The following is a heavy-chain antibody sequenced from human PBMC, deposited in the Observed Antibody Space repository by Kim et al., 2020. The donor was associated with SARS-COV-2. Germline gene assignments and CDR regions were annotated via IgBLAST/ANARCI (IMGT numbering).Heavy chain of an antibody. J-gene: IGHJ6*02. CDR1: GFTFSSYA. CDR3: ARDSPLPVIAVAGTSGNPSDGMDV. V-gene: IGHV3-30*04. D-gene: IGHD6-19*01. CDR2: ISYDGSNK. Sequence: GGSLRLSCAASGFTFSSYAMHWVRQAPGKGLEWVAVISYDGSNKYYADSVKGRFTISRDNSKNTLYLQMNSLRAEDTAVYYCARDSPLPVIAVAGTSGNPSDGMDVWGQGTTVTVSS.